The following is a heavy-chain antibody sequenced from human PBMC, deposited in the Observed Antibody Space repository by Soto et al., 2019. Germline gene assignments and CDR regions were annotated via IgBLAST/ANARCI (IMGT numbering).Heavy chain of an antibody. CDR3: AGHYGSRCDY. CDR1: GYSFATNW. Sequence: EVQLVQSGAEVEKPGESLKISSKASGYSFATNWIGWVRQMPGKGLEWMGIIYPGESDTRYSPSFQAQVTISADKSINTAYLKWSSLKASDTDMEYCAGHYGSRCDYWGQGTLVTVSS. CDR2: IYPGESDT. V-gene: IGHV5-51*01. J-gene: IGHJ4*02. D-gene: IGHD2-15*01.